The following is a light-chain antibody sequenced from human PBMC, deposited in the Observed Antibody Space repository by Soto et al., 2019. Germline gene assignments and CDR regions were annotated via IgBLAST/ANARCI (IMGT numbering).Light chain of an antibody. V-gene: IGKV3-11*01. J-gene: IGKJ4*01. CDR1: QSVSSY. Sequence: EIVLTQSPATLSLSPGERATLSCRASQSVSSYLAWYQQKPGQAPRLLIYDASNRATSIPARFSGSGSGTDFTLTISSLEPEDLAVYYCQQRSNWPQLTFGGGTKVEIK. CDR3: QQRSNWPQLT. CDR2: DAS.